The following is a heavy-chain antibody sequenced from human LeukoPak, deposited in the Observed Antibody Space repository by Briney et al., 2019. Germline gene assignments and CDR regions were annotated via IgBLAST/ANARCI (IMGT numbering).Heavy chain of an antibody. Sequence: SETLSLTCTVSGGSVSSGSHYWSWIRQPPGKGLEWIGYIYYSGSTNYNPSLKSRVTISVDTSKNQFSLKLSSVTAADTAVYYCARDSELPDYDDAFDIWGQGTMVTVSS. V-gene: IGHV4-61*01. CDR2: IYYSGST. CDR1: GGSVSSGSHY. D-gene: IGHD3-22*01. CDR3: ARDSELPDYDDAFDI. J-gene: IGHJ3*02.